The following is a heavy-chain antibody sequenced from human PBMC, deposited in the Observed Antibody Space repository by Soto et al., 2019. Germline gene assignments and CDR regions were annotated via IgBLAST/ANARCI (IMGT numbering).Heavy chain of an antibody. D-gene: IGHD1-7*01. Sequence: EVQLLESGGGLVQPGGSLRLSCAASGFTFSSYAMSWVRQAPGKGLEWVSAISGSGGSTYYADSVKGRFTISRDNSKNTLYLQMNSLRAEDTAVYYCAKFRADIRENYQPDYGMDVWGQGTTVTVSS. J-gene: IGHJ6*02. CDR1: GFTFSSYA. CDR3: AKFRADIRENYQPDYGMDV. CDR2: ISGSGGST. V-gene: IGHV3-23*01.